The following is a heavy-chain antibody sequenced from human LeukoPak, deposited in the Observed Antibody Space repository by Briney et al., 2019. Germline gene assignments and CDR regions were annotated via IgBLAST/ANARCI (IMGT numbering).Heavy chain of an antibody. V-gene: IGHV4-39*01. J-gene: IGHJ4*02. CDR2: IYYSGST. CDR3: AMVKGSGWYFFYQ. Sequence: PSETLSLTCTVPDGSISSSSYYWGWIRQPPGKRLEWIGSIYYSGSTYYNPSLKSRVTISVDTSKNQFSLKLTSVTAADTAVYYCAMVKGSGWYFFYQWGQGTLVTVSS. CDR1: DGSISSSSYY. D-gene: IGHD6-19*01.